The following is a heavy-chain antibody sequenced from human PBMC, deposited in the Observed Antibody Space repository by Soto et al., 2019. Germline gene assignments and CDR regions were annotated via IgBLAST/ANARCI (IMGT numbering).Heavy chain of an antibody. V-gene: IGHV3-30*04. D-gene: IGHD5-18*01. CDR1: GFSFSTYA. J-gene: IGHJ3*02. Sequence: GSLLPPCAASGFSFSTYAMYWVRQAPGKGLEWVAVISYDGSNKYYADSVKGRFTISRDNSKNTLYLQMNSLRVEDTAVYYCARGPAMASYAFDIWGQGTMVTV. CDR3: ARGPAMASYAFDI. CDR2: ISYDGSNK.